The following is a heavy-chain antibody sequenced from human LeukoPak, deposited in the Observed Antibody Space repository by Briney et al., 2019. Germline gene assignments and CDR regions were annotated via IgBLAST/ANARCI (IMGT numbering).Heavy chain of an antibody. J-gene: IGHJ5*02. D-gene: IGHD2-2*01. CDR1: AASISSYY. CDR3: ARDYTVVVAAAIISWFDP. Sequence: SESLSPTSTLAAASISSYYSSWVRQLAGEVLEWIGRIYTIGSPNYNTSFKSPVTISVDTSKNQFSLKLSSVSAADTAVYYCARDYTVVVAAAIISWFDPWGQGTLVTVSS. CDR2: IYTIGSP. V-gene: IGHV4-4*07.